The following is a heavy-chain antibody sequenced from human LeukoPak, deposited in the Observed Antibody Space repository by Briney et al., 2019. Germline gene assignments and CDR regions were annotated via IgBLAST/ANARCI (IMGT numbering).Heavy chain of an antibody. Sequence: PGGSLKLSCAASGFTFSDSAVHWVRQAPGKGLEWVSAISGSGGSTYYADSVKGRFTISRDNSKNTLYLQMNSLRAEDTAVYYCANSVDSSPGFCDYWGQGTLVTVSS. V-gene: IGHV3-23*01. CDR1: GFTFSDSA. D-gene: IGHD3-22*01. J-gene: IGHJ4*02. CDR2: ISGSGGST. CDR3: ANSVDSSPGFCDY.